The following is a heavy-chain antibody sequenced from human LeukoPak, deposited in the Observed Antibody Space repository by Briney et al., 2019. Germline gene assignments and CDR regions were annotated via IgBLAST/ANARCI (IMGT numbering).Heavy chain of an antibody. CDR3: ARDPSEY. J-gene: IGHJ4*02. Sequence: AGGSLRLSWAASGFTFSSYELSSVGQAARKGLEWVSYISSSGITIYDADSVKGRFNIARDNAKNSLYLQMNSLRAEDTAVYYCARDPSEYWGQGTLVTVSS. V-gene: IGHV3-48*03. CDR2: ISSSGITI. CDR1: GFTFSSYE.